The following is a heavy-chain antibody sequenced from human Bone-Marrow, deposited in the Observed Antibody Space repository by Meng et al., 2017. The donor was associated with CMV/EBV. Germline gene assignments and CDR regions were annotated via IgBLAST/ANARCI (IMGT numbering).Heavy chain of an antibody. CDR1: GGSISSSSYY. Sequence: GSLRLSCTVSGGSISSSSYYWGWIRQPPGKGLEWIGSIYYSGSTNYNPSLKSRVTISVDTSKNQFSLKLSSVTAADTAVYYCARAGGRVDYWGQGTLVTVYS. J-gene: IGHJ4*02. CDR2: IYYSGST. V-gene: IGHV4-39*07. CDR3: ARAGGRVDY. D-gene: IGHD4-23*01.